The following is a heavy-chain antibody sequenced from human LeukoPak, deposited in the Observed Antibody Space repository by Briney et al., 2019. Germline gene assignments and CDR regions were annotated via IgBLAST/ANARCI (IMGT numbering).Heavy chain of an antibody. CDR3: ARDLGYSSSWYGNDY. J-gene: IGHJ4*02. V-gene: IGHV4-4*02. Sequence: PSETLSLTCAVSGGSISSSNWWSWVRQPPGKGLEWIGEINHSGSTNYNPSLKSRVTMSVDTSKNQFSLKLSSVTAADTAVYYCARDLGYSSSWYGNDYWGQGTLVTVSS. D-gene: IGHD6-13*01. CDR2: INHSGST. CDR1: GGSISSSNW.